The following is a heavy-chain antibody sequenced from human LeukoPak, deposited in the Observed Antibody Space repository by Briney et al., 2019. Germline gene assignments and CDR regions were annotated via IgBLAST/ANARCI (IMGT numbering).Heavy chain of an antibody. V-gene: IGHV4-38-2*02. Sequence: SETLSLTCTVSGYSISSGYYWGWIRQPPGKGLEWIGSIYHSGSTYYNPSLKSRVTISVDTSKNQFSLKLTSVTAADTAVYYCARSSEGRYYYDSSGYSYYYYYMDVWGKGTTVTISS. D-gene: IGHD3-22*01. CDR3: ARSSEGRYYYDSSGYSYYYYYMDV. CDR1: GYSISSGYY. J-gene: IGHJ6*03. CDR2: IYHSGST.